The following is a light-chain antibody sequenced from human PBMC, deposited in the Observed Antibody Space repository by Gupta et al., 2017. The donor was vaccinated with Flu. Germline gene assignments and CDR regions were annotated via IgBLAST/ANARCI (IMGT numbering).Light chain of an antibody. V-gene: IGKV3-15*01. CDR1: QSVSIN. CDR3: QQYNTWPRT. J-gene: IGKJ1*01. Sequence: EIVMTHSPATLSVSPGERATLSCRASQSVSINLAWYQQKPGQAPRLLIYGASTRATGIPARFSGSGCGTEFTLTISSRQSEDFAVYYCQQYNTWPRTFGQGTKVEIK. CDR2: GAS.